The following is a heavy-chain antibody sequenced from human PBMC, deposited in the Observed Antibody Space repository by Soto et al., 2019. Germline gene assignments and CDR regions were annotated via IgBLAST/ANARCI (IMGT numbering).Heavy chain of an antibody. D-gene: IGHD3-3*01. J-gene: IGHJ5*02. CDR1: GGSISSYY. CDR3: ARDFSFLEWLPGAWFDP. CDR2: IYYSGST. Sequence: SETLALTCTVSGGSISSYYWSWIRQPPGKGLEWIGYIYYSGSTNYNPSLKSRVTISVDTSKNQFSLKLSSVTAADTAVYYCARDFSFLEWLPGAWFDPWGQGTLVTVSS. V-gene: IGHV4-59*01.